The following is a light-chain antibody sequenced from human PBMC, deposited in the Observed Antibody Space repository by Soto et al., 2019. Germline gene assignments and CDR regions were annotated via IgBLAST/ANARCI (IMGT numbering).Light chain of an antibody. CDR2: DVS. CDR1: SSDVGGYNY. J-gene: IGLJ3*02. CDR3: GSYTRSSSLV. V-gene: IGLV2-14*01. Sequence: QSALTQPASVSGSPGQSITISCTGTSSDVGGYNYVSWYQQQPGKAPKLMIYDVSNRPSGVSKRFSGSKSGNTASLTISGRQDEEEADYYGGSYTRSSSLVFGGGTKLTVL.